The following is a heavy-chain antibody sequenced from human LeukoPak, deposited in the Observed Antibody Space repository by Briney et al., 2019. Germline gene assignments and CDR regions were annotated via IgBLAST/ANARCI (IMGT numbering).Heavy chain of an antibody. CDR2: IWYDGSNK. J-gene: IGHJ3*02. CDR1: GFTFSSYG. V-gene: IGHV3-33*06. D-gene: IGHD3-10*01. CDR3: AKDRYYGYDAFDI. Sequence: GGSLRLSCAASGFTFSSYGMHWVRQAPGKGLEWVAVIWYDGSNKYCADSVKGRFTISRDNSKNTLYLQMNSLRAEDTAVYYCAKDRYYGYDAFDIWGQGTMVAVSS.